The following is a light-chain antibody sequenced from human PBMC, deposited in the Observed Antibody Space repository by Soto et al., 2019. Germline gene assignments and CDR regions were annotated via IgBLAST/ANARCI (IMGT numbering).Light chain of an antibody. V-gene: IGLV3-9*01. J-gene: IGLJ2*01. CDR1: NIGSKN. CDR3: QVWDSSTVV. Sequence: SYELTQPLSVSVALGQTARIPCGGNNIGSKNVHWYQQKPGQAPVVVIYRDSNRPSGIPERFSGSNSGNTATLTISRAQAGDDADYYCQVWDSSTVVFGGGTKLTVL. CDR2: RDS.